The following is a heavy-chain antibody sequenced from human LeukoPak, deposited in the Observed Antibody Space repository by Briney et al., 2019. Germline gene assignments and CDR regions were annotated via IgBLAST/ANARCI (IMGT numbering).Heavy chain of an antibody. J-gene: IGHJ4*02. D-gene: IGHD5-18*01. CDR2: ISDTGGGT. CDR3: AKGGGYSYGYYY. V-gene: IGHV3-23*01. Sequence: GGSLRLSCAASGFTFNSYAMSWVRQAPGKGLEWVSDISDTGGGTYYADSVKGRFTISRDNSKNTLYLQMNSLRAEDTALYYCAKGGGYSYGYYYWGQGTLVTVSS. CDR1: GFTFNSYA.